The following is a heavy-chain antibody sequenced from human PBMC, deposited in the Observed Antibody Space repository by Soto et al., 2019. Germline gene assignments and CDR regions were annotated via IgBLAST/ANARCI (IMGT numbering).Heavy chain of an antibody. Sequence: PGGSLRLSCAASGFTVSYNYITWVRQPPGKGLEWVSVIFGAGSTNYADSVKGRFTISRDNSKNTVYLQMNSLRADDTALYYCAISTRVLGYCSGGTCYDHWGQGTLVTVSS. CDR1: GFTVSYNY. CDR3: AISTRVLGYCSGGTCYDH. CDR2: IFGAGST. V-gene: IGHV3-53*01. J-gene: IGHJ5*02. D-gene: IGHD2-15*01.